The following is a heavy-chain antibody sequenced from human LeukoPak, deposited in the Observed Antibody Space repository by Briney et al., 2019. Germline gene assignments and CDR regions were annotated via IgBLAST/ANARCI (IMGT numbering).Heavy chain of an antibody. V-gene: IGHV3-33*01. CDR2: RWYDGRNK. CDR3: AREYYYDSILAFDI. Sequence: GGSLRHSCAASGFTFSSYGMDWVRQAPGKGLEWVAARWYDGRNKHYADSVKGRFTIPRDNSKNTLYLQMNSLRAEDTAVYCCAREYYYDSILAFDIWGQGTMVTVSS. CDR1: GFTFSSYG. D-gene: IGHD3-22*01. J-gene: IGHJ3*02.